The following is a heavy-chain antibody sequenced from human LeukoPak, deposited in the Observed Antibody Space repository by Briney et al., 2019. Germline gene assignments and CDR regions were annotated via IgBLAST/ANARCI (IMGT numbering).Heavy chain of an antibody. Sequence: GGSLRLSCAASGFTFSSYWMHWVRQAPGKGLVWVSRINSDGSSTSYADSVKGRFTISRDNAKDTLYLQMNSLRAEDTAVYYCVRVGDKTPTHNWFDPWGQGTLVTVSS. CDR3: VRVGDKTPTHNWFDP. D-gene: IGHD4-17*01. CDR2: INSDGSST. J-gene: IGHJ5*02. CDR1: GFTFSSYW. V-gene: IGHV3-74*01.